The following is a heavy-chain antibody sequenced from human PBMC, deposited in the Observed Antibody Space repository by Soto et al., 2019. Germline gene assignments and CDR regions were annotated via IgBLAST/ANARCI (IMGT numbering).Heavy chain of an antibody. V-gene: IGHV3-30*18. Sequence: GGSLRLSCAASGFVFADYGVHWVRQAPGKGLEWVAVISFDGTNKFYADSVKGRFTISRDNPNNTLYLQMSSLRTEDTAVYYCAKDTLYPVVSYFYYGLDVWGQRTTVTVPS. CDR3: AKDTLYPVVSYFYYGLDV. D-gene: IGHD2-8*01. CDR1: GFVFADYG. CDR2: ISFDGTNK. J-gene: IGHJ6*02.